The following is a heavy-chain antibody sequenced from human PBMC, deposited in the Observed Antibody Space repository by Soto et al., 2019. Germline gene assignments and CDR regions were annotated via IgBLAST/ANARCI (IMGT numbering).Heavy chain of an antibody. CDR2: ISSSSSYI. Sequence: GGSLRLSGAASGFTFSSYSMNWVRQAPGKGLEWVSSISSSSSYIYYAESVKGRFTISRDNAKNSLYLQMKSLRAEETAVYYCARLDVGATLHSSSYWGQGTLVTVSS. D-gene: IGHD1-26*01. V-gene: IGHV3-21*01. J-gene: IGHJ4*02. CDR3: ARLDVGATLHSSSY. CDR1: GFTFSSYS.